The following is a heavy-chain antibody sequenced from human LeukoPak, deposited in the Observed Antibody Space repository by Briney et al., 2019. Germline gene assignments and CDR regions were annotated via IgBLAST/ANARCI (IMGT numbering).Heavy chain of an antibody. D-gene: IGHD6-19*01. CDR3: ARVGGEGSGWYGFRSTDIDY. V-gene: IGHV1-46*01. J-gene: IGHJ4*02. Sequence: ASVKVSCKASGYTLTSYYMHWVRQAPGQGLEWMGIINPSGGSTSYAQKFQGRVTMTRDTSTSTVYMELSSLRSEDTAVYYCARVGGEGSGWYGFRSTDIDYWGQGTLVTVSS. CDR2: INPSGGST. CDR1: GYTLTSYY.